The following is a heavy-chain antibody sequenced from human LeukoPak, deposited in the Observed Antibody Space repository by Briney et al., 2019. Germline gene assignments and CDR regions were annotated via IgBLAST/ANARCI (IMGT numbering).Heavy chain of an antibody. CDR1: GGSISSYY. J-gene: IGHJ3*02. CDR3: ARGGCYQHVFDI. CDR2: IYYSGST. V-gene: IGHV4-59*01. D-gene: IGHD3-22*01. Sequence: SETLSLTCTVSGGSISSYYWSWIRQPPGKGLEWIGYIYYSGSTNYNPSLKSRVTISVDTSKNQFSLKLSSVTAADTAVYYCARGGCYQHVFDIWGQGTMVTVSS.